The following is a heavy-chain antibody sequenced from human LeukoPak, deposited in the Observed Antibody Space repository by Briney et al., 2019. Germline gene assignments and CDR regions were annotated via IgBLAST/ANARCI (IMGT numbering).Heavy chain of an antibody. CDR2: ISSSGSAR. Sequence: PGGSLRLSCAASGFTFSSYEMNWVRQAPGKGLGWVSYISSSGSARHYADSVKGRFTISRDNAKNSSYLQMNSLRAEDTAVYYCARADGQHWGQGTLVTVSS. CDR3: ARADGQH. V-gene: IGHV3-48*03. CDR1: GFTFSSYE. J-gene: IGHJ1*01.